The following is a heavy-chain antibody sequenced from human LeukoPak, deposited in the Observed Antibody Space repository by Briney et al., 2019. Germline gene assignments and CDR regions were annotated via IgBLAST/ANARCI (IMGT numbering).Heavy chain of an antibody. J-gene: IGHJ3*01. CDR3: AKDIQLSA. V-gene: IGHV3-23*01. Sequence: PGGSLRLSCAASGFNLNDAAMTWVRQAPGKGLEWVSLIASSGRNTYYTDSVRGRFTISRDNSKKTLSLQMNSLRVEDTAIYYCAKDIQLSAWGLGTMVTVSS. D-gene: IGHD5-24*01. CDR1: GFNLNDAA. CDR2: IASSGRNT.